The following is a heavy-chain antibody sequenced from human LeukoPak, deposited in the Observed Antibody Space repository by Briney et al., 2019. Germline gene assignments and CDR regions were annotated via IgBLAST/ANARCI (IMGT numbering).Heavy chain of an antibody. Sequence: GGSLRLSCAASGFTFSDYYMSWIRQAPGKGLEWVSYISSSGSTIYYADSVKGRFTISRDNTKNSLYLQMSSLRAEDTAVYYCARKYEYYYYYGMDVWGQGTTVTVSS. CDR1: GFTFSDYY. CDR2: ISSSGSTI. V-gene: IGHV3-11*01. D-gene: IGHD2-2*01. J-gene: IGHJ6*02. CDR3: ARKYEYYYYYGMDV.